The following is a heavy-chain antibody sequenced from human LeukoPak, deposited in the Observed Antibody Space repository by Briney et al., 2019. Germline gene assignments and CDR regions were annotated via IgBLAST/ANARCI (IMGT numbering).Heavy chain of an antibody. V-gene: IGHV1-2*02. CDR1: GYTFTDYY. J-gene: IGHJ5*02. CDR2: INPNSGDT. Sequence: GASVKVSCKASGYTFTDYYIHWVRQAPGQGLEWMGWINPNSGDTNYAQKFQGRVTMTRDTSISTAYMELSRLRSDDTAVYYCARDNSVGDTAWWFDPWGQGTLVTVSS. CDR3: ARDNSVGDTAWWFDP. D-gene: IGHD1-26*01.